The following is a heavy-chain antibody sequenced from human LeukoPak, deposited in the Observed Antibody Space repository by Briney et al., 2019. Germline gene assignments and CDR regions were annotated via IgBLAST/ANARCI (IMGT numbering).Heavy chain of an antibody. CDR1: GGTFSSYA. V-gene: IGHV1-46*01. Sequence: ASVTVSCKASGGTFSSYAISWVRQAPGQGLEWMGLINPSGSSTSNTQKFQGRVTMTRDTSTSTVYMELSSLRSEDTAVYYCARGYCYNSNCYGNFDFWGQGTLVTVSS. D-gene: IGHD2-2*01. CDR2: INPSGSST. CDR3: ARGYCYNSNCYGNFDF. J-gene: IGHJ4*02.